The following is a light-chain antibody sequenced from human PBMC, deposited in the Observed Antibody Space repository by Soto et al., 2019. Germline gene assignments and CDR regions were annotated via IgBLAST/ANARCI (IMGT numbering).Light chain of an antibody. CDR1: SSDVGGYNH. CDR2: EVT. V-gene: IGLV2-23*02. Sequence: QSALTQPASVSGSPGQAITLSCTGTSSDVGGYNHVSWYQLHPGKAPKLMIYEVTKRPSGVSNRFSGSKSGSTASLTISGLQAEDEADYYCCSSAGSSSYVVFGGGTKVTVL. J-gene: IGLJ2*01. CDR3: CSSAGSSSYVV.